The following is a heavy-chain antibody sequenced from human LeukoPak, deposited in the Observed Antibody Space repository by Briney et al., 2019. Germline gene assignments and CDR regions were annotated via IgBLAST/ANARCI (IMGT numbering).Heavy chain of an antibody. CDR3: ASASPGGGGAGLFHY. V-gene: IGHV3-53*05. J-gene: IGHJ4*02. CDR1: GFTVTSNF. Sequence: GRSLRVYGAGPGFTVTSNFLNCVRQHPWKGLQWLSVVHNGGTTFYADCVGGRFTISRDNSRNTLYLKMKSLRADDTALYYCASASPGGGGAGLFHYWGQGTRVTVSS. D-gene: IGHD6-13*01. CDR2: VHNGGTT.